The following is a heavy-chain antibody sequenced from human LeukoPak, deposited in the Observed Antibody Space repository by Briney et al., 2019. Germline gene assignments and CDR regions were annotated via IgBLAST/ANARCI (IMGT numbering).Heavy chain of an antibody. CDR2: IYSDGST. CDR1: GFTVSSNY. J-gene: IGHJ4*02. V-gene: IGHV3-53*01. Sequence: GGSLRLSCAASGFTVSSNYMTWVRQAPGKGLEWLSVIYSDGSTYYADSVKGRFTISRDNSKNTLYLQMNSLRAEDTAVYYCARIPIVLITSGGYWGQGTLVTVSS. CDR3: ARIPIVLITSGGY. D-gene: IGHD3-22*01.